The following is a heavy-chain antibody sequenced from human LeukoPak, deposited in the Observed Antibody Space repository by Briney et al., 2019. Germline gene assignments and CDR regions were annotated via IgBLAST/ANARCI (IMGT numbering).Heavy chain of an antibody. CDR2: IYYSGST. CDR3: AREGSSSSSHFDY. J-gene: IGHJ4*02. V-gene: IGHV4-39*07. Sequence: PGGSLRLSCAASGFTFSSYSMNWVRQAPGKGLEWIGSIYYSGSTYYNPSLKSRVTISVDTSKNQFSLKLSSVTAADTAVYYCAREGSSSSSHFDYWGQGTLVTVSS. D-gene: IGHD6-6*01. CDR1: GFTFSSYS.